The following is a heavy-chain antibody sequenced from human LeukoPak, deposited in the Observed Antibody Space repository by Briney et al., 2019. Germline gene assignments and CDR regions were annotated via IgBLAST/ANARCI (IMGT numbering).Heavy chain of an antibody. D-gene: IGHD6-13*01. CDR3: ARDVYGSSWYFSY. J-gene: IGHJ4*02. CDR1: GGTFSSYA. CDR2: IIPIFGTA. V-gene: IGHV1-69*06. Sequence: ASVKVSCKASGGTFSSYAISWVRQAPGQGLEWMGGIIPIFGTANYAQKFQGRVTITADKSTSTAYMELSSLRSEDTAVYYCARDVYGSSWYFSYWGQGTLVTVSS.